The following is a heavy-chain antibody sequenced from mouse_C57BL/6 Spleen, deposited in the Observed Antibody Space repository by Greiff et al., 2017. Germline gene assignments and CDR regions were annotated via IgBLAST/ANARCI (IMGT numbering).Heavy chain of an antibody. D-gene: IGHD1-1*01. Sequence: QVQLQQSGAELVKPGASVKISCKASGYAFSSYWMNWVKQRPGKGLEWIGQINPGDGDTNYNGKFKGKATLTADKSSSTAYMQLSSLTPEDSAVYFCARHYYYGSSLYAMDYWGQGTSVTVSS. V-gene: IGHV1-80*01. CDR1: GYAFSSYW. CDR3: ARHYYYGSSLYAMDY. J-gene: IGHJ4*01. CDR2: INPGDGDT.